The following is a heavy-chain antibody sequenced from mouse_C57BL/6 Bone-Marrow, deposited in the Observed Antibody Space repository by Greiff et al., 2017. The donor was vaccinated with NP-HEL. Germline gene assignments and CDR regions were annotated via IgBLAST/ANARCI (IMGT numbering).Heavy chain of an antibody. Sequence: EVHLVESEGGLVQPGSSMKLSCTASGFTFSDYYMAWVRQVPEKGLEWVANINYDGSSTYYLDSLKSRFIISRDNAKNILYLQMSSLKSEDTATYYCAREGLLWLRGGYFDYWGQGTTLTVSS. CDR3: AREGLLWLRGGYFDY. V-gene: IGHV5-16*01. CDR2: INYDGSST. D-gene: IGHD2-2*01. CDR1: GFTFSDYY. J-gene: IGHJ2*01.